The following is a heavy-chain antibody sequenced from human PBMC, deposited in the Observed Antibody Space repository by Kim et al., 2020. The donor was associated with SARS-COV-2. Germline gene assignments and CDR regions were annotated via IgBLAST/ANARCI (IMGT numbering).Heavy chain of an antibody. V-gene: IGHV3-23*01. J-gene: IGHJ6*02. CDR2: ISGSGSST. D-gene: IGHD4-17*01. CDR3: ASKEYGHDYGARGLPDYYYSGMDA. CDR1: GFTFSSYS. Sequence: GGSLRLSCAASGFTFSSYSMSWVRQAPGKGLEWVSAISGSGSSTYYADSVKGRFTISRDKSKNTLYLQMNSLRAEDTAVYYCASKEYGHDYGARGLPDYYYSGMDAWGQGTPGTVS.